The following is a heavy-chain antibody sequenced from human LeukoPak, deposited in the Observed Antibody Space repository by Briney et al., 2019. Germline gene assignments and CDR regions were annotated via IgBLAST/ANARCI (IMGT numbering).Heavy chain of an antibody. CDR2: ISAYNGNT. CDR3: ARDHSPRHYYDSRHGWFDP. Sequence: VASVKVSCKASGYTFTSYGISWVRQAPGQGLEWMGWISAYNGNTNYAQKLQGRVTMTTDTSTSTAYMELRSLRSDDTAVYYCARDHSPRHYYDSRHGWFDPWGQGTLVTVSS. D-gene: IGHD3-22*01. J-gene: IGHJ5*02. CDR1: GYTFTSYG. V-gene: IGHV1-18*01.